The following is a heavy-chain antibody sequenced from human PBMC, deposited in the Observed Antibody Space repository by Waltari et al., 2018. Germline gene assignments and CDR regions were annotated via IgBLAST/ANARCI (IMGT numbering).Heavy chain of an antibody. V-gene: IGHV1-46*01. D-gene: IGHD4-17*01. CDR1: GNSFTNNY. Sequence: QLVQSGAEVKKPEASVKVSCKATGNSFTNNYMHWVRQAPGQGLEWMGIIDPNGGITICAQMFQGRVTMTSDTSTSTVYMELSSLKSEDTAVYYCAVNDYGGNSPDYWGQGTLVTVSS. J-gene: IGHJ4*02. CDR2: IDPNGGIT. CDR3: AVNDYGGNSPDY.